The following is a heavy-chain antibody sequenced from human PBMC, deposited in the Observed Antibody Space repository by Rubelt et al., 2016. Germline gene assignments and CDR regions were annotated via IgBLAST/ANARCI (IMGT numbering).Heavy chain of an antibody. V-gene: IGHV4-39*01. D-gene: IGHD6-13*01. CDR3: ARNGRAAARYYV. CDR1: GGSISSSSYY. Sequence: QLQLQESGPGLVKPSETLSLTCTVSGGSISSSSYYWGWIRQHPGKGLEWIGSIYYSGSTYYNPSLKSRVTISVDTSKNHFPRKLSAVTGADTAVYYCARNGRAAARYYVWGQGTTVTVSS. J-gene: IGHJ6*02. CDR2: IYYSGST.